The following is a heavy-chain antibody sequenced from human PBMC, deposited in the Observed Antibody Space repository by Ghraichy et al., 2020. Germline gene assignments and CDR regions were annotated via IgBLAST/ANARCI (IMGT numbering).Heavy chain of an antibody. CDR1: GGSISSSSYY. CDR3: ARLSVAVAGVSFDY. V-gene: IGHV4-39*01. D-gene: IGHD6-19*01. CDR2: IYYSGST. J-gene: IGHJ4*02. Sequence: GSLSLTCTVSGGSISSSSYYWGWIRQPPGKGLEWIGSIYYSGSTYYNPSLKSRLTISVDTSKNQLSLKLSSVTAADTAVYYCARLSVAVAGVSFDYWGQGTLVTVSS.